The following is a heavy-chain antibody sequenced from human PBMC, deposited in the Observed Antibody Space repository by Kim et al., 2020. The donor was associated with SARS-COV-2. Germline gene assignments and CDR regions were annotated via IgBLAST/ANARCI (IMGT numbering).Heavy chain of an antibody. CDR2: IRSKANSYAT. J-gene: IGHJ6*02. Sequence: GGSLRLSCAASGFTFSGSAMHWVRQASGKGLEWVGRIRSKANSYATAYAASVKGRFTISRDDSKNTAYLQMNSLKTEDTAVYYCTRHHIHCSSTSCYYYYYYGMDVWGQGTTVTVSS. CDR3: TRHHIHCSSTSCYYYYYYGMDV. V-gene: IGHV3-73*01. D-gene: IGHD2-2*01. CDR1: GFTFSGSA.